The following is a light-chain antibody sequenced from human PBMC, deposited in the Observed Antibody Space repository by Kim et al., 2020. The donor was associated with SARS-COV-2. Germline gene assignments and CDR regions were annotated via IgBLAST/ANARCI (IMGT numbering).Light chain of an antibody. CDR2: AAS. CDR1: QSVNKN. CDR3: QQYNNWPLT. J-gene: IGKJ4*01. V-gene: IGKV3-15*01. Sequence: PGERAPLSFRASQSVNKNLAWYQQKPGQAPRLLIYAASTRATGIPARFSGSGSGTEFTLTISSLQSEDFAVYYCQQYNNWPLTFGGGTKVDIK.